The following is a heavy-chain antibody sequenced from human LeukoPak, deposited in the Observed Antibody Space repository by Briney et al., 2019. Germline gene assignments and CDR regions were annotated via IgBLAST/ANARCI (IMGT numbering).Heavy chain of an antibody. Sequence: GASVKVSCKASGYTFTSYYIHWVRQAPGQGLEWMGIINPSGGSTRFAQKFQGRLSLTRDTSTSTVFMDLTSLRSEDTAIYYCARIHLSGNYFPPLYWGQGTLVTVSS. CDR3: ARIHLSGNYFPPLY. CDR1: GYTFTSYY. D-gene: IGHD1-26*01. V-gene: IGHV1-46*01. CDR2: INPSGGST. J-gene: IGHJ4*02.